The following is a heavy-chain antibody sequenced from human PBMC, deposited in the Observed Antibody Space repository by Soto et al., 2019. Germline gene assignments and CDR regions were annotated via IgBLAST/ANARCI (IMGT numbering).Heavy chain of an antibody. D-gene: IGHD5-18*01. V-gene: IGHV5-51*01. CDR3: ARRQYSYGLGD. Sequence: GESLKISCQGSEYSFNGYGIAWVRQTPGKGLEWMGLIFPGDSETRYNPSFQGQVTISADKSIRTAYLQWNSLKASDTAIYYCARRQYSYGLGDWGQGTLVTAPQ. CDR2: IFPGDSET. CDR1: EYSFNGYG. J-gene: IGHJ4*02.